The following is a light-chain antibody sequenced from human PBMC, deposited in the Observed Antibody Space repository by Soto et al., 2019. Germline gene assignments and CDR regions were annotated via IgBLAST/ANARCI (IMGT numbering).Light chain of an antibody. J-gene: IGKJ2*01. CDR1: QSTSSSS. CDR3: QQYGGSPLYT. CDR2: DTS. V-gene: IGKV3-20*01. Sequence: IVLTQSPGTLSLSPGERGTLSCRASQSTSSSSLAWYQQKPGQAPRLLIYDTSSRATGIPDRFSGSGSGTDFTLTISRLEPEDFAVYYCQQYGGSPLYTFGQGTKLEIK.